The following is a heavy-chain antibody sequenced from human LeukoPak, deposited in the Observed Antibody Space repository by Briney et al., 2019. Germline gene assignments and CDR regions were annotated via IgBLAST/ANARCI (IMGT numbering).Heavy chain of an antibody. Sequence: GGSLRLSCAALGFIFSDYGMHWVRQAQGKGLKGVPFIRYDVSQKYYANSVKGRFTISRDDSRNTIYLQMNSLRVEDTAVYYCAKIGKLEYSGYDRYYFDYWGQGTLVTVSS. CDR1: GFIFSDYG. CDR2: IRYDVSQK. CDR3: AKIGKLEYSGYDRYYFDY. D-gene: IGHD5-12*01. J-gene: IGHJ4*02. V-gene: IGHV3-30*02.